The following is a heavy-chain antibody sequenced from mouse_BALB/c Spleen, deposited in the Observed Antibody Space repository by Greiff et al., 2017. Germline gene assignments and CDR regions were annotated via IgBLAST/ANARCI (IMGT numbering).Heavy chain of an antibody. CDR1: GFTFSSYS. Sequence: EVNLVESGGGLVKPGGSLKLSCAASGFTFSSYSMSWVRQSPEKRLEWVAEISSGGSYTYYPDTVTGRFTISRDNAKNTLYLEMSSLRSEDTAMYYCARDIYDGSLFAYWGQGTLVTVSA. CDR2: ISSGGSYT. CDR3: ARDIYDGSLFAY. D-gene: IGHD2-3*01. V-gene: IGHV5-9-4*01. J-gene: IGHJ3*01.